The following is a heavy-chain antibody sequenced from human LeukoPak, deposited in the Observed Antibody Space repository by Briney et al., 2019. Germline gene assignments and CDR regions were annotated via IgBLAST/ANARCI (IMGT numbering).Heavy chain of an antibody. CDR1: GFTFSSYA. CDR3: AKLSRVVVVAPFDY. D-gene: IGHD2-15*01. CDR2: ISGSGGST. V-gene: IGHV3-23*01. J-gene: IGHJ4*02. Sequence: PGGSLRLSCAASGFTFSSYAMSWVRQAPGKGLEWVSGISGSGGSTYYADSVKGRFTFSRDNSKNTLYLQMNSLRAEDTAVYYCAKLSRVVVVAPFDYWGQGTLVTVSS.